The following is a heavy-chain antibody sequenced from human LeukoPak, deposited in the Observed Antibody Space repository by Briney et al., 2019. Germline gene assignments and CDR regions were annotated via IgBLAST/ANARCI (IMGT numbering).Heavy chain of an antibody. CDR1: GGSFSDYD. J-gene: IGHJ4*02. V-gene: IGHV4-34*01. D-gene: IGHD4-23*01. Sequence: PSETLSLTCAVYGGSFSDYDWSWIRQPPGKGLEWIGEINHSGSTNYNPSLKSRVTISVDTSKNQISLKLSSVTAADTAVYYCARQTVVTYYFDYWGQGTLVTVSS. CDR2: INHSGST. CDR3: ARQTVVTYYFDY.